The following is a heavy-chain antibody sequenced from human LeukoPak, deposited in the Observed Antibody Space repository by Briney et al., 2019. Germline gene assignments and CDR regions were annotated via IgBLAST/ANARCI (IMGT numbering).Heavy chain of an antibody. J-gene: IGHJ4*02. D-gene: IGHD6-19*01. Sequence: GGSLRLSCAASGFTFSNYAMSWVRQAPGKGLEWVSGIRGSGGSTYYADSVKGRFTISRDNSKNTLYLQMNSLRVEDTAVYYCAKEQGSGWHIFDYWGQGTLVTGSS. V-gene: IGHV3-23*01. CDR1: GFTFSNYA. CDR3: AKEQGSGWHIFDY. CDR2: IRGSGGST.